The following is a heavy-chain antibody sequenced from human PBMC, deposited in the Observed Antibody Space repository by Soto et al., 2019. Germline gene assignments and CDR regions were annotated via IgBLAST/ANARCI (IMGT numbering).Heavy chain of an antibody. Sequence: EVQLLDSGGGLVQPGGSLRLSCVASGFTFSTYAMSWVRQAPGKGLEWVSGIGGNGGTTRYADSVKGRFTISRDNSKNKVYLQMNSLRVEDTAVYYCAKTLYGGCDYWGRGTLVTVSS. D-gene: IGHD5-12*01. CDR2: IGGNGGTT. CDR1: GFTFSTYA. J-gene: IGHJ4*02. CDR3: AKTLYGGCDY. V-gene: IGHV3-23*01.